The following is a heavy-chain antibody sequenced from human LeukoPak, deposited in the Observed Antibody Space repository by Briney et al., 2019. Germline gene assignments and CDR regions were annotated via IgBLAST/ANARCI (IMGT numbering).Heavy chain of an antibody. J-gene: IGHJ6*03. CDR1: GFTFDDYS. CDR2: ISWDGGTT. CDR3: AKDTSRGYNYYYYMDV. D-gene: IGHD5-12*01. V-gene: IGHV3-43*01. Sequence: GRSLRLSCAASGFTFDDYSMHWVRQAPGEGLEWVFLISWDGGTTYSGDTVEGRFTISRDNSKNSLYLQMNSLRTEDTALYYCAKDTSRGYNYYYYMDVWGKGTTVTVSS.